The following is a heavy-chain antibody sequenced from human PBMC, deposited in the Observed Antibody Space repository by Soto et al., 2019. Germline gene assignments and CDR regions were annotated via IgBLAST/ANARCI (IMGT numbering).Heavy chain of an antibody. CDR2: ISSSSSTI. J-gene: IGHJ6*02. D-gene: IGHD2-2*01. V-gene: IGHV3-48*01. CDR3: ARDYVGAYCSSTSCYSDYYYGMDV. Sequence: GGSLRLSCAASGFTFSSYSMDWVLQVPGKGLEWVSYISSSSSTIYYADSVKGRFTISRDNAKNSLYLQMNSLRAEDTAVYYCARDYVGAYCSSTSCYSDYYYGMDVWGQGTTVTVSS. CDR1: GFTFSSYS.